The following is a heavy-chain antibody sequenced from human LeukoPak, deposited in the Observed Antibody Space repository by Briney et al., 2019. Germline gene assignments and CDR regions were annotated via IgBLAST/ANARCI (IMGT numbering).Heavy chain of an antibody. CDR1: GGSINSYY. CDR2: IYYSGST. V-gene: IGHV4-59*01. CDR3: ARDGDVDYFDY. Sequence: SETLSLTCTVSGGSINSYYWSWIRQPPGKGLEWIGYIYYSGSTNFNPSLKSRVTISVDTSMNQFSLKLSSVTAADTAVYYCARDGDVDYFDYWGQGTLVTVSS. J-gene: IGHJ4*02. D-gene: IGHD5-12*01.